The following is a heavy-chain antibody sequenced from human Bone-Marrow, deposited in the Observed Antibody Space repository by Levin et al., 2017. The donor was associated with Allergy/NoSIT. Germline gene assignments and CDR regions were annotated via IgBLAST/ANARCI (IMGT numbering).Heavy chain of an antibody. V-gene: IGHV3-66*01. CDR3: ARNDYGDSLVS. J-gene: IGHJ5*02. Sequence: PGGSLRLSCAASGFTVSNDYMSWVRQSPGKGLDWISVIYSGGATYYADSVKGRFTISRDNSKNTVYLQMNSLRVDDTAMYYCARNDYGDSLVSWGQGTLVTVSS. CDR2: IYSGGAT. CDR1: GFTVSNDY. D-gene: IGHD4-17*01.